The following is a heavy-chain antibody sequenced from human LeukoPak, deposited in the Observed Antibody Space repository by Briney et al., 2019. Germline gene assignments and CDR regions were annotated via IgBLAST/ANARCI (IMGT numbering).Heavy chain of an antibody. D-gene: IGHD3-9*01. J-gene: IGHJ1*01. V-gene: IGHV1-2*06. CDR2: INPNSGGT. CDR1: GYTFTGYY. CDR3: ARGALLRYFDWLPKGFQH. Sequence: ASVKVSCKASGYTFTGYYIHWVRQAPGQGLEWMGRINPNSGGTNYAQKFQSRVTMTRDTSISTAYMELSRLRSDDTAVYYCARGALLRYFDWLPKGFQHWGQGTLVTVSS.